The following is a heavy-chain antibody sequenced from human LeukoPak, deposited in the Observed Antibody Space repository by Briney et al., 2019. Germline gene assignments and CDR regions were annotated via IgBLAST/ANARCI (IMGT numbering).Heavy chain of an antibody. Sequence: PSETLSLTCAVYGGSFSGYYWSWIRQPPGKGLEWIGEINHSGSTNYNPSLKSRVTISVDTSKNQFSLELISVNAAETAVYYCARGPRGIAAAGTGFDYWGQGTLVTVSS. V-gene: IGHV4-34*01. D-gene: IGHD6-13*01. CDR2: INHSGST. CDR3: ARGPRGIAAAGTGFDY. CDR1: GGSFSGYY. J-gene: IGHJ4*02.